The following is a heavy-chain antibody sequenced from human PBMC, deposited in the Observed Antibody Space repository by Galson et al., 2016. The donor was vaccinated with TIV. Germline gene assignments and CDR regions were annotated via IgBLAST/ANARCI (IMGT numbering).Heavy chain of an antibody. D-gene: IGHD3-3*01. CDR2: INTRIHTDTGKP. CDR3: ARDRAGYPSYYGFWGGYLDALDI. Sequence: SVKVSCKASGYALTNHAINWVRQAPGQGLEWMGWINTRIHTDTGKPTYAQGFAGRFVFSLDTSVDTAFLQISSLKSEDTAVYYCARDRAGYPSYYGFWGGYLDALDIWGQGTMVTVSS. V-gene: IGHV7-4-1*02. J-gene: IGHJ3*02. CDR1: GYALTNHA.